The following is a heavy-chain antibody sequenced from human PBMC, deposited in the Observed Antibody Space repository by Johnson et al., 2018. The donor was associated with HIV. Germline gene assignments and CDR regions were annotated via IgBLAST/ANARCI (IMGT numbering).Heavy chain of an antibody. V-gene: IGHV3-33*08. D-gene: IGHD4-17*01. Sequence: QEKLVESGGGVVQPGRSLRLSCAASGFTFSSYGMHWVRQAPGKGLEWVAVIWYDGSNKYYADSVKGRFTISRDNSKNTLYLQMNSLRAEDTAVYYCARGMTTVTNHDAFDIWGQGTMVTVSS. J-gene: IGHJ3*02. CDR3: ARGMTTVTNHDAFDI. CDR2: IWYDGSNK. CDR1: GFTFSSYG.